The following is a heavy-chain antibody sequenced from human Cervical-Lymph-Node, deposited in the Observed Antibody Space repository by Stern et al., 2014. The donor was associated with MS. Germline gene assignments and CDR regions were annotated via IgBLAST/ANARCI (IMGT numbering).Heavy chain of an antibody. Sequence: QVQLVQSGAEVKKPGASVNVSCKVSGYTLTELSMHWVRQAPGKGLEWMGGFGPEDGETIYAQKFQGRVTMTEDTSTDTAYMELSSLRSEDTAVYYCATGPEYSSSNWFDPWGQGTLVTVSS. J-gene: IGHJ5*02. CDR1: GYTLTELS. V-gene: IGHV1-24*01. CDR3: ATGPEYSSSNWFDP. D-gene: IGHD6-13*01. CDR2: FGPEDGET.